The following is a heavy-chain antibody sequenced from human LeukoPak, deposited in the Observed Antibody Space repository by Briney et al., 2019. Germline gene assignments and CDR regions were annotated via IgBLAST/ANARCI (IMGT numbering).Heavy chain of an antibody. D-gene: IGHD3-10*01. V-gene: IGHV4-39*01. Sequence: PSETLSHTCTVSGGSISSPNHDWAWIRQPPGQGLEWIGSIYYSGTTYYNLSLKSRVTLSVDTSQNQFSLKLSSVTAADTAIYFCARSLGANTWVGNWFDPWGQGTLVTVSP. CDR2: IYYSGTT. J-gene: IGHJ5*02. CDR1: GGSISSPNHD. CDR3: ARSLGANTWVGNWFDP.